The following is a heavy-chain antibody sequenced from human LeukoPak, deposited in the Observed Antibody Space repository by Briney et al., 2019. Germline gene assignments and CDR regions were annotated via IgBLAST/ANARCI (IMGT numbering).Heavy chain of an antibody. CDR2: TYYSGTT. J-gene: IGHJ5*02. V-gene: IGHV4-59*01. CDR3: ARASMRGYFDP. Sequence: PSETLSLTCTVSGGFISPYYWSWIRQSPGKELEWIGCTYYSGTTNYNPSPKSRVTISADTSKSQFSLKLTSVTAANTAVYYCARASMRGYFDPWGQGTLVTVSS. CDR1: GGFISPYY. D-gene: IGHD2-2*01.